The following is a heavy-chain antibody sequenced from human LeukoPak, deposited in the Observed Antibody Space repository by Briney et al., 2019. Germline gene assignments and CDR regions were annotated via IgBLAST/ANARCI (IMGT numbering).Heavy chain of an antibody. J-gene: IGHJ4*02. CDR1: GFTVSSNY. CDR2: IYSGGST. D-gene: IGHD6-19*01. V-gene: IGHV3-53*01. Sequence: GGSLRLSCAASGFTVSSNYMAWVRQAPGKGLEWVSAIYSGGSTYYTDSVKGRFSVSRDISKNTVYLQMNSLRVEDAAVYFCARGSGCYDYWGQGTVVTVSS. CDR3: ARGSGCYDY.